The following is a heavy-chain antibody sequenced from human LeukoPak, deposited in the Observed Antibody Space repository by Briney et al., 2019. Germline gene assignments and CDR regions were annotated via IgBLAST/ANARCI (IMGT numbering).Heavy chain of an antibody. CDR1: GYTFTSYD. J-gene: IGHJ6*03. CDR2: MNPNSGNT. D-gene: IGHD1-14*01. CDR3: AGGRNSRKGPTKMYYMDV. V-gene: IGHV1-8*03. Sequence: ASVKVSCKASGYTFTSYDINWVRQATGQGLEWMGWMNPNSGNTGYAQKFQGRVTITRNTSISTAYMELSSLRSEDTAVYYCAGGRNSRKGPTKMYYMDVWGKGTTVTVSS.